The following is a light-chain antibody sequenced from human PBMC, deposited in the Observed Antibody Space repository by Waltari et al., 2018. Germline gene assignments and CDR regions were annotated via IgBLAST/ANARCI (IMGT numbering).Light chain of an antibody. CDR2: DLA. CDR1: QSLLHSDRKTY. V-gene: IGKV2D-29*01. CDR3: MQSIQFPRT. J-gene: IGKJ1*01. Sequence: DIVMTQTPLSLSVTPGQPASISCRSSQSLLHSDRKTYLSWFLQKAGQPPRLLIDDLANRFPGVPDRFSGSGSGTDFTLRISRVEAEDVGVYYCMQSIQFPRTFGQGTKVDIK.